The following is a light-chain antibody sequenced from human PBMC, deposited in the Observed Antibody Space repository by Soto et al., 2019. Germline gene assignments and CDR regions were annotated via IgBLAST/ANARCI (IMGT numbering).Light chain of an antibody. CDR1: SSDVGGYNY. V-gene: IGLV2-14*01. CDR3: SSYTSSSTLLVV. J-gene: IGLJ2*01. Sequence: QSALTQFASVSGSPGQSITISCTGTSSDVGGYNYVSWYQQHPGKAPKLMIYDVSNRPSGVSNRFSGSKSGNTASLTISGLQAEDEADYYCSSYTSSSTLLVVFGGGTKLTVL. CDR2: DVS.